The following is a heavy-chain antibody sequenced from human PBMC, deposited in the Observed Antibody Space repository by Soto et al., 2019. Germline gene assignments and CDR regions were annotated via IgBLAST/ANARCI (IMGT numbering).Heavy chain of an antibody. CDR3: ARVGYCGGDCSFPDY. J-gene: IGHJ4*02. Sequence: PSETLSLTCTVSGDSISNYFWSWIRQPPGKGLEWIGYIYYSGSTNYNPSLKSRVTISVDTSKNQFSLKLSSVTAADTAVYYCARVGYCGGDCSFPDYWGQGTLVT. D-gene: IGHD2-21*02. CDR2: IYYSGST. CDR1: GDSISNYF. V-gene: IGHV4-59*01.